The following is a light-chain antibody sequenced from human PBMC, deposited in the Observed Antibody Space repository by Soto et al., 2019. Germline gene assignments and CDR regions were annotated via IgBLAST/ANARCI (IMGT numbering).Light chain of an antibody. J-gene: IGLJ2*01. V-gene: IGLV1-40*01. CDR3: QSYDSSLTVV. CDR2: GNT. CDR1: SSNIGAGYD. Sequence: QSVLTQPPSVSGAPGQSVTISCTGSSSNIGAGYDVHWYQQFPGTTPKFLIYGNTNRPSGVPDRFSASKSGTSASLDITGLQAEDEAEYFCQSYDSSLTVVFGGGTKVTV.